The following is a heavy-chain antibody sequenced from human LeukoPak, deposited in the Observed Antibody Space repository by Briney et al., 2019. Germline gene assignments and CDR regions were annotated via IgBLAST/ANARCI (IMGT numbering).Heavy chain of an antibody. D-gene: IGHD3-9*01. V-gene: IGHV4-61*01. Sequence: PSETLSLTCSVSGGSVSSGSYYWSWIRRPPGKGLEWIGNIYYSGSTNYNPSLKSRVTISLDTSKNQFSLKMTSVTAADTAVYYCARDRKSLTLTAYSQLDVWGKGSTVTVSS. J-gene: IGHJ6*04. CDR1: GGSVSSGSYY. CDR3: ARDRKSLTLTAYSQLDV. CDR2: IYYSGST.